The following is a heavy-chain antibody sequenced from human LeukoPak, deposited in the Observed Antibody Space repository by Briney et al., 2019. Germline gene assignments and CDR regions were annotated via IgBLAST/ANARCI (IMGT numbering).Heavy chain of an antibody. Sequence: GGSLRLSCAASGFTFSSYWMHWVRQAPGKGLEWVAVISYDGSNKYYADSVKGRFTISRDNSKNTLYLQMNSLRAEDTAVYYCAKDLSVWFGELDPWGRGTLVTVSS. D-gene: IGHD3-10*01. CDR1: GFTFSSYW. CDR3: AKDLSVWFGELDP. J-gene: IGHJ5*02. V-gene: IGHV3-30*18. CDR2: ISYDGSNK.